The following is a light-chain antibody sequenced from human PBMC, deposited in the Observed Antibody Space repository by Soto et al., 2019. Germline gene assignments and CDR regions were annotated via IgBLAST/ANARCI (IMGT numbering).Light chain of an antibody. CDR2: DAA. V-gene: IGKV1D-13*01. J-gene: IGKJ4*01. Sequence: IELTQASSTLSVSVGARVTITGGASQGISSALAGYKQNQGKANKLLIEDAASLESGVPSSVSGSGSGTDCNIKISSMKHEDGATYYCQQFKNYQLTFGGGNKVDI. CDR3: QQFKNYQLT. CDR1: QGISSA.